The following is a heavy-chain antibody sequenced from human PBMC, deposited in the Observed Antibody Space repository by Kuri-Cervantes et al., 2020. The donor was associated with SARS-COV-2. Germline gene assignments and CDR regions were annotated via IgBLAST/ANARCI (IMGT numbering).Heavy chain of an antibody. D-gene: IGHD3-3*01. CDR2: INAGNGNT. CDR1: GYTFTSYA. J-gene: IGHJ6*03. V-gene: IGHV1-3*01. Sequence: GGSLRLSCKASGYTFTSYAMHWVRQAPGQRLEWMGWINAGNGNTKYSQKFQGRVTITRDTSASTAYMALSSLRSEDTAVYYCAREDFYDFWGGLFFSKEPYYYMDVWGKGTTVTVSS. CDR3: AREDFYDFWGGLFFSKEPYYYMDV.